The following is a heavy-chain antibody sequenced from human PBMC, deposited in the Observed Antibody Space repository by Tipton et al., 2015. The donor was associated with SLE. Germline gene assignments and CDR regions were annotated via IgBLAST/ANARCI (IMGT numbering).Heavy chain of an antibody. CDR2: IYYSGST. V-gene: IGHV4-59*11. CDR3: ARDSTFYRF. D-gene: IGHD6-13*01. Sequence: TLSLTCTVSGGSISSHYWSWIRQPPGKGLEWIGYIYYSGSTDYNPSLKSRVTLSVDTSKNQFSLKLSSVTAADTAVYYCARDSTFYRFWGEGTLVTVSS. J-gene: IGHJ4*02. CDR1: GGSISSHY.